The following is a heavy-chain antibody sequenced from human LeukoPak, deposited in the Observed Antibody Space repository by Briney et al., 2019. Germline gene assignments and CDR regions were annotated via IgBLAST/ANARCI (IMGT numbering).Heavy chain of an antibody. J-gene: IGHJ2*01. CDR3: ARGHAGGYFDL. Sequence: PGGSLSLSCAASGFTFSNYWMHWVRHGTGKGLVWVSRINSDGSNTAYADSVRGRFTISRDNAKNTLSLQMNSLSAEDTAVYYCARGHAGGYFDLWGRGTLVTVSS. D-gene: IGHD1-26*01. CDR1: GFTFSNYW. CDR2: INSDGSNT. V-gene: IGHV3-74*01.